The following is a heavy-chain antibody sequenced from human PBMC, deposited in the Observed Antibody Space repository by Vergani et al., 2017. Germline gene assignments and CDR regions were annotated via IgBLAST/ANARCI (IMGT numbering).Heavy chain of an antibody. CDR2: IFHRGRT. Sequence: QVQLQESGPGLVKPSGTLSLTCPVPGGSIRTSDDYWGWPRQRPGKGLEWIGYIFHRGRTYSNPSFQSRLSMSVDTSRNQFSLRLNSVTATDTAVYYCARANGSGLHAFDIWGQGTMVTVSS. D-gene: IGHD3-10*01. CDR3: ARANGSGLHAFDI. J-gene: IGHJ3*02. V-gene: IGHV4-30-4*08. CDR1: GGSIRTSDDY.